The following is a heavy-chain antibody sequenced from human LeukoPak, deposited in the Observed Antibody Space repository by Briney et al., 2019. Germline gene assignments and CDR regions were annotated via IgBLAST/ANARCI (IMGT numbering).Heavy chain of an antibody. J-gene: IGHJ6*02. D-gene: IGHD6-13*01. CDR3: ARRRSLAAAGWAETGDYYGMDV. V-gene: IGHV1-3*01. CDR1: GYTFTSYA. Sequence: GASVKVSCKASGYTFTSYAMHWVRQAPGQRLEWMGWINAGNGNTKYSQKFQGRVTITRDTSASTAYMELSSLRSEDTAVYYCARRRSLAAAGWAETGDYYGMDVWGQGTTVTVSS. CDR2: INAGNGNT.